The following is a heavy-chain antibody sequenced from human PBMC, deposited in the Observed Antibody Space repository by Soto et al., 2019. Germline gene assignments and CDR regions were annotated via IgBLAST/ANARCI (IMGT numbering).Heavy chain of an antibody. CDR3: ARDSDGAAAGTWSYDFHY. CDR2: IYRGGNT. D-gene: IGHD6-13*01. J-gene: IGHJ4*02. CDR1: GFTVSSNF. Sequence: PGGSLRLSCAASGFTVSSNFMSWVRQAPGKGLERVSVIYRGGNTYYADSVKGRFTISRDNSKNTLYLQMNSLRVEDTAVYYCARDSDGAAAGTWSYDFHYWGQGTLGTVSS. V-gene: IGHV3-66*01.